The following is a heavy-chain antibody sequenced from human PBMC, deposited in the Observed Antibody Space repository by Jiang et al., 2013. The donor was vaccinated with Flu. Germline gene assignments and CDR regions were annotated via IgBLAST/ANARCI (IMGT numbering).Heavy chain of an antibody. D-gene: IGHD6-6*01. CDR3: TRVDYSSSEYFQY. CDR1: GDSVSSNSAT. J-gene: IGHJ1*01. CDR2: TYYRSEWYN. Sequence: SQTLSLTCAISGDSVSSNSATWNWIRQSPSRGLEWLGRTYYRSEWYNDYAVSVKSRITINADTSKNQFSLQLNSVTPDDTAVYYCTRVDYSSSEYFQYWGQGTLVTVSS. V-gene: IGHV6-1*01.